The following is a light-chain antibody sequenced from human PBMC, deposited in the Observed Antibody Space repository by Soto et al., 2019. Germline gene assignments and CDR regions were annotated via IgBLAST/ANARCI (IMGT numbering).Light chain of an antibody. CDR3: QHYNGNSRT. Sequence: DIQMTQSPSTLSASVGDRVTITCRASQNISAWLAWYQQKPGKVPKLLIYKASTLESGVPSKFSGRGYGTEFTLTISSLQPDDSATYYCQHYNGNSRTFGQGTTVEIK. CDR1: QNISAW. J-gene: IGKJ1*01. V-gene: IGKV1-5*03. CDR2: KAS.